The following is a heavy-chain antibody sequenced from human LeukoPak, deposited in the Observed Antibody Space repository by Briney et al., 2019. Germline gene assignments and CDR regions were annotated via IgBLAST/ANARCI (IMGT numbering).Heavy chain of an antibody. D-gene: IGHD4/OR15-4a*01. CDR3: ARLWYGGNPASYWFFDL. V-gene: IGHV4-39*01. J-gene: IGHJ2*01. CDR1: GGSISSSSHH. Sequence: SETLSLTCTVSGGSISSSSHHWGWIRQPPGKGLEWIASIYYSGSTYYNPSLKSRVTISVDTSKNQFSLKLSSVTAADTALYYCARLWYGGNPASYWFFDLWGRGTLVTVSS. CDR2: IYYSGST.